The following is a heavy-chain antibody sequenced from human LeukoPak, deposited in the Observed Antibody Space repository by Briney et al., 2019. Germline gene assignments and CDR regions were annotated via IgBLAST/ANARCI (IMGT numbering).Heavy chain of an antibody. CDR3: ARGRRSGSYSDLDY. Sequence: SETLSLTCAVYGGSFSGYYWSWIRQPPGKGLEWIGEINHSGSTNYNPSLKSRVTISVDTSKNQFSLKLSSVTAADTAVYYCARGRRSGSYSDLDYWGQGTLVTVSS. D-gene: IGHD3-10*01. CDR2: INHSGST. V-gene: IGHV4-34*01. J-gene: IGHJ4*02. CDR1: GGSFSGYY.